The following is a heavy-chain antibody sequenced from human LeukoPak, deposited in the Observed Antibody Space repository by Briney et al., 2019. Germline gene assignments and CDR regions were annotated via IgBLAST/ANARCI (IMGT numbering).Heavy chain of an antibody. CDR3: ARGASVRSPFDP. CDR1: GGSFSGYH. V-gene: IGHV4-34*01. Sequence: SETLSLTCAVYGGSFSGYHWSWIRQPPGKGLEWIGEINHSGSTNYNPSLKSRVTISVDTSKNQFSLKLSSVTAADTAVYYCARGASVRSPFDPWGQGTLVTVSS. D-gene: IGHD2-15*01. CDR2: INHSGST. J-gene: IGHJ5*02.